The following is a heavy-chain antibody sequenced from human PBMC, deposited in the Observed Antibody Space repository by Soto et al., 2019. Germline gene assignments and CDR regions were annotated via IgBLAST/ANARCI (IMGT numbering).Heavy chain of an antibody. D-gene: IGHD6-19*01. V-gene: IGHV3-23*01. CDR3: AKEERTRIAVNHRCYYYYYYMDA. Sequence: GGSLRLSCAASGFTFSSYAMSWVRQAPRKGLEWVSAISGSGGSTYYADSVKGRFTISRDNSKSTLYLQMNSLRAEDTAVYYCAKEERTRIAVNHRCYYYYYYMDAWGKGTTVTVSS. CDR1: GFTFSSYA. CDR2: ISGSGGST. J-gene: IGHJ6*03.